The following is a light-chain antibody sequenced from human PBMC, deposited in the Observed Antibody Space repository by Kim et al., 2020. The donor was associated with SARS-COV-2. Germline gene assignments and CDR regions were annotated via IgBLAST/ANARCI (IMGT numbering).Light chain of an antibody. CDR3: QQYNGYVLT. V-gene: IGKV1-5*01. Sequence: DIQMTQSPSTLSASVGDRVTITCRASQSINGWLAGYQQKPGKAPNLLIYDASSLESGVPSRFSGSGSGNEFTLTISSLQPDDFATYYCQQYNGYVLTFGGGTKVDIK. CDR2: DAS. J-gene: IGKJ4*01. CDR1: QSINGW.